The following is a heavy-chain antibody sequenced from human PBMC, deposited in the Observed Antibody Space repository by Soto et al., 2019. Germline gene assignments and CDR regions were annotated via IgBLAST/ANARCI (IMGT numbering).Heavy chain of an antibody. CDR2: IIPIFGTA. V-gene: IGHV1-69*13. J-gene: IGHJ5*02. D-gene: IGHD6-19*01. Sequence: SVKVSCKASVGTFSSYAISWVRQAPGQGLEWMGGIIPIFGTANYAQKLQGRVTITADESTSTAYMELSSLRSEDTAVYYCARDGVGPIAVAGIAWFDPWGQGTLLTVSS. CDR3: ARDGVGPIAVAGIAWFDP. CDR1: VGTFSSYA.